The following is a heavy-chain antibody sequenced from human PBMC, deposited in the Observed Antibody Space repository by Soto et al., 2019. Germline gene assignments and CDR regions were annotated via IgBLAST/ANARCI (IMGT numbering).Heavy chain of an antibody. V-gene: IGHV4-31*03. CDR1: GGSINSENYY. CDR2: LYPSGKT. CDR3: AGKGGRIAAFNWFDP. J-gene: IGHJ5*02. D-gene: IGHD6-6*01. Sequence: QVQLQESGPGLVKPSETLSLTCTVSGGSINSENYYWTWIRQRPGKGLEWIGYLYPSGKTYYNPSLKSRVARSIDTSKNHFSLNLTSVTAADTAVYYCAGKGGRIAAFNWFDPWGQGTLVTVSS.